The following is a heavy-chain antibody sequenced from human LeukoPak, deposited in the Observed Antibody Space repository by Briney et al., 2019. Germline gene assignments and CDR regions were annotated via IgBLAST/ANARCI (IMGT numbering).Heavy chain of an antibody. D-gene: IGHD5-24*01. CDR3: ARAGTVEMTPLDY. Sequence: ASVKVSCKASGYTFTGYYMHWVRQAPGQGLEWMGWIDPNSGGTNYAQKFQGWVTMTRDTSISTAYMELSRLRSDDTAVYYCARAGTVEMTPLDYWGQGTLVTVSS. CDR2: IDPNSGGT. CDR1: GYTFTGYY. J-gene: IGHJ4*02. V-gene: IGHV1-2*04.